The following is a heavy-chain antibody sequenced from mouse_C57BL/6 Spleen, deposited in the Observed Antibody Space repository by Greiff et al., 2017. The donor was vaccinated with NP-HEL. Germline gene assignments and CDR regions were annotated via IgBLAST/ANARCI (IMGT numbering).Heavy chain of an antibody. Sequence: QVQLKQSGAELVRPGASVKLSCKASGYTFTDYYINWVKQRPGQGLEWIARIYPGSGNTYYNEKFKGKATLTAEKSSSTAYMQLSSLTSEDSAVYFCARGGYGNYYAMDYWGQGTSVTVSS. CDR2: IYPGSGNT. V-gene: IGHV1-76*01. CDR1: GYTFTDYY. D-gene: IGHD2-10*02. CDR3: ARGGYGNYYAMDY. J-gene: IGHJ4*01.